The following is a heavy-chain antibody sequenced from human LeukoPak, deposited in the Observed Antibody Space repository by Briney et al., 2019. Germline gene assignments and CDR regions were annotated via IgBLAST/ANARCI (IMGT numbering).Heavy chain of an antibody. CDR2: ISYDGSNK. D-gene: IGHD2-21*02. CDR1: GFTFSSYA. V-gene: IGHV3-30*04. J-gene: IGHJ4*02. Sequence: PGRSLRLSCAASGFTFSSYAMHWVRQAPGKGLEWVAVISYDGSNKYYADSVKGRFTISRDNSKNTLYLQMNSLRAEDTAVYYCARDGGGGDPFDFWGQGTLVTVSS. CDR3: ARDGGGGDPFDF.